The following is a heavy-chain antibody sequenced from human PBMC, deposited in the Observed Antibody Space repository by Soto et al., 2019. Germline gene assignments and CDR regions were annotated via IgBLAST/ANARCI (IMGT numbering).Heavy chain of an antibody. CDR1: GFSVNNNY. CDR3: ARDSTAYDYMDV. V-gene: IGHV3-66*01. Sequence: EVQSVQSGGGVVQPGGSLRLSCAASGFSVNNNYMSWVRQAPGKGLEWVSVIYSGGSTYYADSVKGSFTISRDNSKNTLYLHMISLTAEDTAVYYCARDSTAYDYMDVWGKGTTVTVSS. J-gene: IGHJ6*03. CDR2: IYSGGST. D-gene: IGHD2-2*01.